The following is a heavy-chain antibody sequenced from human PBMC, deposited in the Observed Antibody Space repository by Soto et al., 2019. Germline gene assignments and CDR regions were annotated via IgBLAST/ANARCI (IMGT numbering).Heavy chain of an antibody. Sequence: QVQLVQSGAEVKKPGASVKVSCKASGYTFTSYDINWVRQATGQGLEWMGWMNPNSGNTGYAQKFQGRVTMTRNTSISTAYMELSSLRSEDTAVYYCAKDKHPFSSRGYCFDFWGQGTLVTVSS. CDR1: GYTFTSYD. D-gene: IGHD6-13*01. J-gene: IGHJ4*02. V-gene: IGHV1-8*01. CDR2: MNPNSGNT. CDR3: AKDKHPFSSRGYCFDF.